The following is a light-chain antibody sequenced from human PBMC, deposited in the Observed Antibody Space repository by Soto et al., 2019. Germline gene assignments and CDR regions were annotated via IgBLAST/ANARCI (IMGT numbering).Light chain of an antibody. CDR1: QSISSRY. CDR2: GAS. Sequence: EIVLTQSPGTLSLSPGERAALSCRASQSISSRYLAWYQQKPGQAARLLIFGASSRAAGIPDRFSGSGSGTDFTLTISRLEPEDFAVYSCQHYDNSLYAFGQGTKLEIK. CDR3: QHYDNSLYA. V-gene: IGKV3-20*01. J-gene: IGKJ2*01.